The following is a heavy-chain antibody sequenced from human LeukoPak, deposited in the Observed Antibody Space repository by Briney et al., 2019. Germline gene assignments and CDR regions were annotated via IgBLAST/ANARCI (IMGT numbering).Heavy chain of an antibody. J-gene: IGHJ4*02. CDR3: ARGYDFWSGYYPIDY. V-gene: IGHV3-48*04. CDR1: GFTFSSYW. D-gene: IGHD3-3*01. CDR2: ISSSGSTI. Sequence: PGGSLRLSCAASGFTFSSYWMSWVRQAPGKGLEWVSYISSSGSTIYYADSVEGRFTISRDNAKNSLYLQMNSLRAEDTAVYYCARGYDFWSGYYPIDYWGQGTLVTVSS.